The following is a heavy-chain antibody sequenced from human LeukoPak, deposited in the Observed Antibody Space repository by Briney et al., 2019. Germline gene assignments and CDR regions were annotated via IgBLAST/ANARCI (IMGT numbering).Heavy chain of an antibody. Sequence: PGGSLRLSCAASGFTFSGYGMHWVRQAPGKGLEWVTFIRYDGSNHNYADSVKGRFTISRDNFKNTLYLQMNSLRPEDTALYYCAKDLAWGFDYWGQGTLATVSS. D-gene: IGHD7-27*01. CDR1: GFTFSGYG. CDR3: AKDLAWGFDY. J-gene: IGHJ4*02. CDR2: IRYDGSNH. V-gene: IGHV3-30*02.